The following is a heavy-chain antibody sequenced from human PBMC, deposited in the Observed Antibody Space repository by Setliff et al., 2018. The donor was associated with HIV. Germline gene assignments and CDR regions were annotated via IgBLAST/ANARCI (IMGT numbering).Heavy chain of an antibody. CDR2: IYHRGST. V-gene: IGHV4-38-2*02. J-gene: IGHJ5*02. CDR3: VRHVGKFCSDASCYGVGWFDH. Sequence: SETLSLTCSVSGYFIRSGYYWGWIRQTPGKGLEWLGSIYHRGSTYYKPSLKSRVSISVDTSKNRFSLGLRSVGAADTAVYYCVRHVGKFCSDASCYGVGWFDHWGQGALVTVSS. D-gene: IGHD2-2*01. CDR1: GYFIRSGYY.